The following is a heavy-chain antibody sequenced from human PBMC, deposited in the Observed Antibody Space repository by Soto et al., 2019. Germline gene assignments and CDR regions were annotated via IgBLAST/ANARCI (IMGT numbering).Heavy chain of an antibody. CDR1: GFNFGFFG. CDR2: ISGDGINT. J-gene: IGHJ4*02. V-gene: IGHV3-30*03. Sequence: QIQLVESGGDVVQPGKSLRLSCAASGFNFGFFGMHWVRQAPGKGLEWVAFISGDGINTQYVDSVRSRFTLSRDYSRKTMYLQMDSLRDEDTALYYCARGNLSFDFDSWGLGTLVTVSS. CDR3: ARGNLSFDFDS. D-gene: IGHD1-26*01.